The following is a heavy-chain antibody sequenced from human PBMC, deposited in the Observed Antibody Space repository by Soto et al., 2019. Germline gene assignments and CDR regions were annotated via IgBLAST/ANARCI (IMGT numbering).Heavy chain of an antibody. CDR3: ARGRHSNIWDYLFDH. Sequence: GGSLRLSCAASGFTFNTYWMHWVRQAPGKGLVWVSRVSSDGSSTSYADSVKGRFAISRDNAKSTVYLQMSSLRPEDTAVYFCARGRHSNIWDYLFDHWGQGSLVTVSS. CDR1: GFTFNTYW. J-gene: IGHJ4*02. V-gene: IGHV3-74*01. D-gene: IGHD6-13*01. CDR2: VSSDGSST.